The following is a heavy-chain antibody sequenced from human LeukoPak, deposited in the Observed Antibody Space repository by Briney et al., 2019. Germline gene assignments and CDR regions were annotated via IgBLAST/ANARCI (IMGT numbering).Heavy chain of an antibody. J-gene: IGHJ4*02. V-gene: IGHV3-48*01. CDR3: ARDQPSYDFWSGYSPYYFDY. D-gene: IGHD3-3*01. Sequence: SGGSLRLSCAASGFTFSSYSMNWVRQAPGKGLERVSYISSSSSTIYYADSVKGRFTISRDNAKNSLYLQMHSLRAEDTAVYYCARDQPSYDFWSGYSPYYFDYWGQGALVTVSS. CDR1: GFTFSSYS. CDR2: ISSSSSTI.